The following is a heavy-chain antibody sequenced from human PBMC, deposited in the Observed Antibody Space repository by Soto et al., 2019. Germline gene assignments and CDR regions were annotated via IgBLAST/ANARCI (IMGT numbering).Heavy chain of an antibody. CDR2: ISGSGGST. J-gene: IGHJ4*02. D-gene: IGHD3-10*01. CDR3: AKAYWAPLAMVRGVIGY. Sequence: GLSLRLSCAASGFTVSSYAMSWVLQAPGKGLEWVSAISGSGGSTYYADSVKGLFTMSRDNSKNTLYLQMNSLRAEDTAVYYCAKAYWAPLAMVRGVIGYWGQGALVTVSS. V-gene: IGHV3-23*01. CDR1: GFTVSSYA.